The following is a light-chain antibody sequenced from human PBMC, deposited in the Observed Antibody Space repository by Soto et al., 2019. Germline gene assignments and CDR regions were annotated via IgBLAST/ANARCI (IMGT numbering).Light chain of an antibody. CDR2: DVT. V-gene: IGLV2-11*01. J-gene: IGLJ1*01. Sequence: QSVLTQPRSVSGSPGQSVTISCTGTSSDVGGYNYVSWYQHHPGKAPKLMIYDVTKRPSGVRDRFSASKSGNTASLTISGXQAEDEADYYCCSYAGSYTYVFGTGTRSPS. CDR1: SSDVGGYNY. CDR3: CSYAGSYTYV.